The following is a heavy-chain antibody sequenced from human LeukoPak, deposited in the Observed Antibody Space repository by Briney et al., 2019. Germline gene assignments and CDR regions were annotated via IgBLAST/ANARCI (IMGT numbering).Heavy chain of an antibody. D-gene: IGHD7-27*01. CDR1: GFTFNNYA. V-gene: IGHV3-23*01. CDR2: LSASGIST. Sequence: GGSLRLSCAASGFTFNNYAMSWVRQAPGKGLEWVSTLSASGISTYYSDSVRGRFTISRDNSKNTLYLQMNSLRAEDTAVYYCAQLTGDRRDYWGQGTLVTVSS. CDR3: AQLTGDRRDY. J-gene: IGHJ4*02.